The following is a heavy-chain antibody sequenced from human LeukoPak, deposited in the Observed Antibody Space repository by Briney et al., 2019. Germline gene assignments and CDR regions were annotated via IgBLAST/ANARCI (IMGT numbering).Heavy chain of an antibody. CDR2: ISSSSSYI. D-gene: IGHD2-2*02. Sequence: PGGSLRLSCAASGFTFSSYSMNWVRQAPGKGLEWVSSISSSSSYIYYADSVKGRFTISRDNAKNSLYLQMNSLRAEDTALYYCAREDGEGIIAAIFDYWGQGTLVTVSS. V-gene: IGHV3-21*04. CDR3: AREDGEGIIAAIFDY. J-gene: IGHJ4*02. CDR1: GFTFSSYS.